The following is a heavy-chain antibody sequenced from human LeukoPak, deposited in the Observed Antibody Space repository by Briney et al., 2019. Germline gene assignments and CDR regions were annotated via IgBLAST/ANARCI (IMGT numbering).Heavy chain of an antibody. Sequence: SQTLSLTCAISGDSVSSNSAAWNWIRQSPSRGLEWLGRTYYRSKWYNDYAVSVKSRITINPDTSKNQFSLQLNSVTPEDTAVYYCARENEDYYYDSSRLNPANYFDYWGQGTLVTVSS. J-gene: IGHJ4*02. D-gene: IGHD3-22*01. CDR2: TYYRSKWYN. CDR1: GDSVSSNSAA. CDR3: ARENEDYYYDSSRLNPANYFDY. V-gene: IGHV6-1*01.